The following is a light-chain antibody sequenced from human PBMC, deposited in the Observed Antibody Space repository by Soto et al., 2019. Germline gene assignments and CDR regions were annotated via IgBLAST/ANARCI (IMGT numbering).Light chain of an antibody. CDR3: QQYNTYSGT. CDR1: QSTNSW. CDR2: DVS. Sequence: IQMTQSPCTLSASVGDRDTITCRASQSTNSWLAWYQQKPGKAPKVLIYDVSSLESGVPSRFSGSGSGTEFTLTINSLQPDDFATYYCQQYNTYSGTFGPGTKVEIK. V-gene: IGKV1-5*01. J-gene: IGKJ1*01.